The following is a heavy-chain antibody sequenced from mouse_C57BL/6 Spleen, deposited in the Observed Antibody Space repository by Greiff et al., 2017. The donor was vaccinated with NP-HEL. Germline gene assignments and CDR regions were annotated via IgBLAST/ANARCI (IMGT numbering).Heavy chain of an antibody. CDR1: GFTFTDYY. CDR3: ARSTPNYKDWYFDV. V-gene: IGHV7-3*01. CDR2: IRNKANGYTT. D-gene: IGHD2-1*01. Sequence: EVKVVESGGGLVQPGGSLSLSCAASGFTFTDYYMSWVRQPPGKALEWLGFIRNKANGYTTEYSASVKGRFTISRDNSQSILYLQMNALRAEDSATYYCARSTPNYKDWYFDVWGTGTTVTVSS. J-gene: IGHJ1*03.